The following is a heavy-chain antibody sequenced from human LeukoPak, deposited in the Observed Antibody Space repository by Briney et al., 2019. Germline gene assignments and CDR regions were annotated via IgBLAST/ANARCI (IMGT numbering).Heavy chain of an antibody. CDR3: AREYSSSWPYYYYYMDV. V-gene: IGHV4-4*07. CDR1: GGSISSYY. Sequence: PSETLSLTCIVSGGSISSYYWSWIRQPAGKGLEWIGRIYTSGSTNYNPSLKSRVTISVDTSKDQFSLKLSSVTAADTAVYYCAREYSSSWPYYYYYMDVWGKGTTVTISS. J-gene: IGHJ6*03. D-gene: IGHD6-13*01. CDR2: IYTSGST.